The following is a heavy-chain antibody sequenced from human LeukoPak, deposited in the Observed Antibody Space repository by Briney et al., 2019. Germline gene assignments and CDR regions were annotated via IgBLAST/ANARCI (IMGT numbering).Heavy chain of an antibody. J-gene: IGHJ4*02. Sequence: PGGSLRLSCAASGFTFDDYAMHWVRQAPGKGLEWVSGISWNSGGIGYADSVKGRFTISRDNAKNSLYLQMNSLRAEDTALYYCAKDLFTMLRGVLKSWGQGTLVTVSS. D-gene: IGHD3-10*01. V-gene: IGHV3-9*01. CDR2: ISWNSGGI. CDR1: GFTFDDYA. CDR3: AKDLFTMLRGVLKS.